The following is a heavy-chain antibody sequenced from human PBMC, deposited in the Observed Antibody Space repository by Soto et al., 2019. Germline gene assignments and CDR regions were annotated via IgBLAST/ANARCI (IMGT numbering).Heavy chain of an antibody. CDR1: GFSLSTSGVC. V-gene: IGHV2-5*02. D-gene: IGHD6-13*01. J-gene: IGHJ4*02. CDR2: IYWDDDK. Sequence: QITLKESGPTLVKPTQTLTLTCTFSGFSLSTSGVCVCWFRQPPGKALEWLALIYWDDDKRYSPSLKSRLTITKDTSKNQVVLTMTNMDPVDTATYCCALDIAAAGICDYWGQGTLVTVSS. CDR3: ALDIAAAGICDY.